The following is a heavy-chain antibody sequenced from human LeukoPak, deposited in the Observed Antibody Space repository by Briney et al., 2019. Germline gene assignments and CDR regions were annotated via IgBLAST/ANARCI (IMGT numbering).Heavy chain of an antibody. D-gene: IGHD6-19*01. V-gene: IGHV3-48*01. CDR3: ATFCNVGKYSSGWCPLDY. CDR1: GFTFSSYS. J-gene: IGHJ4*02. Sequence: PGGSLRLSCAASGFTFSSYSMNWVRQAPGKGLEWVSYISSSSSTIYYADSVKGRFTISRDNAKNSLYLQMNSLRAEDTAVYYCATFCNVGKYSSGWCPLDYWGQGTLVTVSS. CDR2: ISSSSSTI.